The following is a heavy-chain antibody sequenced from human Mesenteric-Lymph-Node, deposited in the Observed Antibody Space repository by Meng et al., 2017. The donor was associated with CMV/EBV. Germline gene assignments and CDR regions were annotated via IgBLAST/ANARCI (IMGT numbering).Heavy chain of an antibody. CDR1: GYTTTNYA. D-gene: IGHD3-10*01. V-gene: IGHV7-4-1*02. CDR3: AGDLASGSYSKG. J-gene: IGHJ4*02. CDR2: INTSTRNA. Sequence: NASGYTTTNYAMNWVQQTPEQGHEWIGRINTSTRNATYAQGYTGRIVFSLDTSVSTAYLQISSLKAEDTAVYYCAGDLASGSYSKGWGQGTLVTVSS.